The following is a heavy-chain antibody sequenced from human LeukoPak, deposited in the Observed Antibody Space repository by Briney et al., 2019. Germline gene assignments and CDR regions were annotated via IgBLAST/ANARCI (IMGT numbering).Heavy chain of an antibody. V-gene: IGHV3-21*01. J-gene: IGHJ6*03. Sequence: PGGSLRLSCAASGFTFSSYSMNWVRQGPGKGLEWVSSISISSSYIYYADSVKGRFTISRDNAKNSLYLQMNSLRAEDTAVYYCAREVVVPAAARHYYYYYYMDVWGKGTTVTVSS. CDR1: GFTFSSYS. D-gene: IGHD2-2*01. CDR3: AREVVVPAAARHYYYYYYMDV. CDR2: ISISSSYI.